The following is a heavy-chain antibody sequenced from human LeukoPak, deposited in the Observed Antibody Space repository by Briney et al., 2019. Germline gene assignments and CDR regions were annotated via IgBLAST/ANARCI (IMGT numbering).Heavy chain of an antibody. CDR2: INHSGST. Sequence: SETLSLTCAVYGGSFSGYYWSWIRQPPGKGLEWIGEINHSGSTNYNPSLKSRVTISVDTSKNQLSLKLSSVTAADTAVYYCARGSHSSGYYYRLERRGYFDYWGQGTLVTVSS. V-gene: IGHV4-34*01. CDR3: ARGSHSSGYYYRLERRGYFDY. D-gene: IGHD3-22*01. J-gene: IGHJ4*02. CDR1: GGSFSGYY.